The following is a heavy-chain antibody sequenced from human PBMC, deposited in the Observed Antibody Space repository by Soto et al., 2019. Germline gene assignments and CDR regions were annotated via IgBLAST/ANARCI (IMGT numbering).Heavy chain of an antibody. D-gene: IGHD3-10*01. J-gene: IGHJ5*02. CDR3: ARSYGSGSYYLKVYNWFDP. CDR1: GGSTSSSSYY. V-gene: IGHV4-39*01. CDR2: IYYSGST. Sequence: SETLSLTCTVSGGSTSSSSYYWGWIRQPPGKGLEWIGSIYYSGSTYYNPSLKSRVTISVDTSKNQFSLKLSSVTAADTAVYYCARSYGSGSYYLKVYNWFDPWGQGTLVTVSS.